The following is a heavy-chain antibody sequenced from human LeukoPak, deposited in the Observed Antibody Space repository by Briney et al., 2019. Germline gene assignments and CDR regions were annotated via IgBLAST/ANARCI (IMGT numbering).Heavy chain of an antibody. CDR1: GSTFSSYA. CDR3: ARPLYSNYYYFDY. Sequence: GGSLRLSCAASGSTFSSYAMHWVRQAPSKGLEWVAVISYDGSNKYYADSVKGRFTISRDNFKNTLYLQMNSLRAEDTAVYYCARPLYSNYYYFDYWGQGTLVTVSS. D-gene: IGHD4-11*01. CDR2: ISYDGSNK. V-gene: IGHV3-30-3*01. J-gene: IGHJ4*02.